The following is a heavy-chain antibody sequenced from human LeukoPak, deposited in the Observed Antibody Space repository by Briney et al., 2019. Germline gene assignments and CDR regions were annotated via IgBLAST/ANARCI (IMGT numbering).Heavy chain of an antibody. CDR3: ARLVVGATSPNYYYYYMDV. CDR2: INHSGST. D-gene: IGHD1-26*01. CDR1: GGSFSGYY. Sequence: SETLSLTCAVYGGSFSGYYWSWIRQPPGKGLEWIGEINHSGSTNYNPSLKSRVTISVDTSKNQFSLKLSSVTAADTAVYYCARLVVGATSPNYYYYYMDVWGKGTTVTISS. V-gene: IGHV4-34*01. J-gene: IGHJ6*03.